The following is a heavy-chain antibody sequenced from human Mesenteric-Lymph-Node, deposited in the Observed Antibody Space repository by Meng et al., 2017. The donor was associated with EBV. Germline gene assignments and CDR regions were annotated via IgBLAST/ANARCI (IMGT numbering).Heavy chain of an antibody. Sequence: SGPCLFPPSCPLSLLFPFSRASLLSSCSLLGCIRPPPGKGLEWIGRIYYSGTTYFNPSLESRVSISVDTSKKQFSLRLTSVTAADTAVYYCARQYGSSFDYWGQGTLVTVSS. CDR2: IYYSGTT. J-gene: IGHJ4*02. D-gene: IGHD3-10*01. CDR1: RASLLSSCSL. CDR3: ARQYGSSFDY. V-gene: IGHV4-39*01.